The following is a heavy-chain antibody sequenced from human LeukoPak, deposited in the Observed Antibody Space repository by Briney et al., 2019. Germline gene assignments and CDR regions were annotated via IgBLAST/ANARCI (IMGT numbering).Heavy chain of an antibody. CDR1: GYTFTSYA. J-gene: IGHJ4*02. Sequence: ASVKVSCKASGYTFTSYAMGWVRQAPGQGLEWMGWINTNTGNPTYAQGFTGRFVFSLDTSVSTAYLQISSLKAEDTAVYYCARDSRDRLAAAPPDYWGQGTLVTVSS. D-gene: IGHD6-13*01. CDR2: INTNTGNP. CDR3: ARDSRDRLAAAPPDY. V-gene: IGHV7-4-1*02.